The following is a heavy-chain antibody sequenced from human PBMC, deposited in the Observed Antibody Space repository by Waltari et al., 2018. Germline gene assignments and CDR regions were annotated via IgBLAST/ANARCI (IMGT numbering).Heavy chain of an antibody. CDR1: GFTFSSYA. D-gene: IGHD3-10*01. V-gene: IGHV3-23*01. CDR2: MRGSGGSK. CDR3: ARGETYWYFDL. J-gene: IGHJ2*01. Sequence: EVQLLESGGGLVQPGGSLRLSCAASGFTFSSYAMRWVRQAPGKGLEWVSDMRGSGGSKDYADCVKGRFTISRDNSKSTLYLQMNSLRAEDTAVYYCARGETYWYFDLWGRGTLVTVSS.